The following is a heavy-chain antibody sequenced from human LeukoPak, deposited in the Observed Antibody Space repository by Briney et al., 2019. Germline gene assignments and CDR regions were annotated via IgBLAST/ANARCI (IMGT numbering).Heavy chain of an antibody. CDR3: ARAPDDSSGTYFDY. CDR2: ISSSSSYI. V-gene: IGHV3-21*01. Sequence: TGGSLRLSCAASGFTFSSYSMNWVRQAPGKGLEWVSSISSSSSYIYYADSVKGRFTISRDNAKNSLYLQMNSLRAEDTAVYYCARAPDDSSGTYFDYWGQGTLVTVSS. CDR1: GFTFSSYS. D-gene: IGHD3-22*01. J-gene: IGHJ4*02.